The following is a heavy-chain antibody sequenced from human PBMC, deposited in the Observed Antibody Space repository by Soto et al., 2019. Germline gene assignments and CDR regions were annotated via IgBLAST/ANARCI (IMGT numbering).Heavy chain of an antibody. CDR1: GDSVSSNSAA. V-gene: IGHV6-1*01. Sequence: PSQTLSLTCAISGDSVSSNSAAWNWIRQSPSRGLEWLGRTCYRSKWYNDYAVSVKSRITINPDTSKNQFSLQLNSVTPEDTAVYYRARGRSSSNYGWFDRCGQGNRVTVSS. CDR3: ARGRSSSNYGWFDR. J-gene: IGHJ5*02. CDR2: TCYRSKWYN. D-gene: IGHD4-4*01.